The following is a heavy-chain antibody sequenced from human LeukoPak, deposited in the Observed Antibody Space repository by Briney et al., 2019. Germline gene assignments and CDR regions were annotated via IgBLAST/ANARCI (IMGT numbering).Heavy chain of an antibody. D-gene: IGHD6-13*01. CDR1: GYSFTSYW. CDR3: ARQQLALSYYYYGMDV. J-gene: IGHJ6*02. Sequence: GESLKISCKGSGYSFTSYWIGWVRQMPGKGLEWMGIIYPGDSDTRYSPSFQGQVTISADKSISTAYLQWSSLKASDTAMYYCARQQLALSYYYYGMDVWGQGTTVTVSS. CDR2: IYPGDSDT. V-gene: IGHV5-51*01.